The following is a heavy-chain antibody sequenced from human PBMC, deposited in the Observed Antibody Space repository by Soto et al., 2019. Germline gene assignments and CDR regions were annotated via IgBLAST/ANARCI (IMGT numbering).Heavy chain of an antibody. J-gene: IGHJ5*02. D-gene: IGHD4-4*01. V-gene: IGHV4-39*02. CDR2: IYYSGST. CDR3: ARDMHAGYTHYFDP. Sequence: SETLSLTCTASGGSISSSSYYWGWIRQPPGKGLEWIGSIYYSGSTYYNPSLKSRATISVDTTKNQFSQMLSSVTAADTAVYYCARDMHAGYTHYFDPWGQGTLVTVSS. CDR1: GGSISSSSYY.